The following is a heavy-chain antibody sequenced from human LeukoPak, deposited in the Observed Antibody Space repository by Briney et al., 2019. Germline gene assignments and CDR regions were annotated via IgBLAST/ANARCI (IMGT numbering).Heavy chain of an antibody. CDR1: GFTFRSFS. CDR2: ISSSSTII. D-gene: IGHD4-17*01. V-gene: IGHV3-48*02. J-gene: IGHJ4*02. Sequence: PGGSLRLSCAASGFTFRSFSMNWVRQAPGKGLEWISYISSSSTIIYYADSVKGRFTISRDNAKNSLYLQMNSLRDEDTAVYYCAIDSTTVPYWGQGALVTVSS. CDR3: AIDSTTVPY.